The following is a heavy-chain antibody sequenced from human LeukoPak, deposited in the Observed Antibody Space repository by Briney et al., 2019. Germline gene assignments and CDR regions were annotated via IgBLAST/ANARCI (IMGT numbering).Heavy chain of an antibody. CDR2: ISWNSGSI. Sequence: PGRSLRLPCAASGFTFDDYAMHWVRQAPGKGLEWVSGISWNSGSIGYADSVKGRFTISRDNAKNSLYLQMNSLRAEDTALYYCAKDMRLGISSNWFDPWGQGTLVTVSS. J-gene: IGHJ5*02. CDR1: GFTFDDYA. V-gene: IGHV3-9*01. CDR3: AKDMRLGISSNWFDP. D-gene: IGHD2-15*01.